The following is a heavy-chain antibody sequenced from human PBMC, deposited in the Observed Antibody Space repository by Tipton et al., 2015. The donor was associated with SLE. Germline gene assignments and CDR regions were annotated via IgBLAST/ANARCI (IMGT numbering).Heavy chain of an antibody. D-gene: IGHD1-1*01. CDR3: ARLERGGWFDP. V-gene: IGHV4-59*12. CDR2: IYYSGST. CDR1: GGSISSYY. Sequence: TLSLTCTVSGGSISSYYWSWIRQPPGKGLEWIGYIYYSGSTNYNPSLKSRVTISVDTSKNQFSLKLSSVTAADTAVYYCARLERGGWFDPWGQGTLVTVSS. J-gene: IGHJ5*02.